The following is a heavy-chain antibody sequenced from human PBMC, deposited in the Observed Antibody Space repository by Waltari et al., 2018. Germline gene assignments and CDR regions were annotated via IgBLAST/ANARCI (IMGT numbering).Heavy chain of an antibody. Sequence: EVHLLESGGGLVQPGGSLRLSCAASGFPFRSYVMHWVRQAPGKGLEWVSSISDAGGRIYYADSVKGRFTISRDNSKNTLFLQMNSLRADDTAVYYCGRAAGIDFWGQGTLVTVSS. V-gene: IGHV3-23*01. J-gene: IGHJ4*02. CDR2: ISDAGGRI. CDR3: GRAAGIDF. CDR1: GFPFRSYV.